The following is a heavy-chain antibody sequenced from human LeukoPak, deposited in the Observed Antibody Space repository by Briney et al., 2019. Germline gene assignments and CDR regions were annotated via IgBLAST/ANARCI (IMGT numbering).Heavy chain of an antibody. J-gene: IGHJ4*02. CDR2: IYHSGST. CDR1: GGSISSSSYY. Sequence: PSETLSLTCTVSGGSISSSSYYWGWIRQPPGKGLEWIGNIYHSGSTYYKPSLKSRVTISVDRSKNHFSLKLNSVTAADTAVYYCARDPYGMPGSFDYWGQGTLVTVSS. CDR3: ARDPYGMPGSFDY. D-gene: IGHD3-10*01. V-gene: IGHV4-39*07.